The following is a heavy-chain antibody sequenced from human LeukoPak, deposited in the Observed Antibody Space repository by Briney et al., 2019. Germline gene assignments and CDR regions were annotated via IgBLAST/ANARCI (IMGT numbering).Heavy chain of an antibody. CDR1: GFTFSSYA. Sequence: GGSLRLSCAASGFTFSSYAMSWVRQAPGKGLEWVSAISGSGGSTYYADSVKGRFTISRDNSKNTLYLQMNSLGAEDTAVYYCATVLRYFDWSTFSTFVFDYWGQGTLVTVSS. CDR2: ISGSGGST. CDR3: ATVLRYFDWSTFSTFVFDY. D-gene: IGHD3-9*01. J-gene: IGHJ4*02. V-gene: IGHV3-23*01.